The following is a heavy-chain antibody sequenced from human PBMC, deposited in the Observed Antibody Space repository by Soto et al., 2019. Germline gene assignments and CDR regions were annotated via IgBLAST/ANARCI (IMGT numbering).Heavy chain of an antibody. J-gene: IGHJ4*02. V-gene: IGHV3-23*01. D-gene: IGHD3-22*01. CDR2: ISGSGGST. CDR1: GFTFSSYA. Sequence: GGSLRLSCAASGFTFSSYAMSWVRQAPGKGLEWVSAISGSGGSTYYADSVKGRFTISRDNSKNTLYLQMNSLRAEDTAVYYCAKVYFYDSSGYLDYWGQGALGTVSS. CDR3: AKVYFYDSSGYLDY.